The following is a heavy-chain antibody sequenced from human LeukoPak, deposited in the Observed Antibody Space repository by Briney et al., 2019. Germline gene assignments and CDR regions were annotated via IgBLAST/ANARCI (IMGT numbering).Heavy chain of an antibody. CDR1: GFTFSSYW. J-gene: IGHJ6*03. CDR3: ARVLSGRGSLYDYYYYMDV. Sequence: PGGSLRLSCAASGFTFSSYWMTWVRQAPGKGLEWVSVTYSGGRTYYADSVKGRFTISRDISKNTLYLQMNSLRAEDTAVDYCARVLSGRGSLYDYYYYMDVWGKGTTVTISS. V-gene: IGHV3-53*01. D-gene: IGHD3-10*01. CDR2: TYSGGRT.